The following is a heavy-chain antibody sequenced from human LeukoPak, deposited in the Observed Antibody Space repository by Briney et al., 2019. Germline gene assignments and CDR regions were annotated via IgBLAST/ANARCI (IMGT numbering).Heavy chain of an antibody. CDR3: ARETGELPYYSDY. V-gene: IGHV4-4*02. Sequence: SETLSLTCAVSGGSISSSNRWSWVRQPPGKGLEGSGEIYHSGSTNYNPSLKSRVTISVDKSKNQFSLKLSSVTAADTAVYYCARETGELPYYSDYWGQGTLVTVSS. D-gene: IGHD3-10*01. CDR2: IYHSGST. J-gene: IGHJ4*02. CDR1: GGSISSSNR.